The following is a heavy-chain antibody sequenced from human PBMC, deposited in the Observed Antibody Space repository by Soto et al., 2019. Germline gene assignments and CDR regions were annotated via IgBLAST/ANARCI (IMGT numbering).Heavy chain of an antibody. CDR2: INDRGSI. Sequence: QVQLQQWGAGPLRPLETLSLTCGVSGGSFSGYYWAWIRQSPGKGLEWIGEINDRGSINYNPSRNSLVSISVDTSKNHYSLKRRSVPAADTAVYYCARESHDILTGPPWVWYFDLWGRGTLVTVSS. D-gene: IGHD3-9*01. CDR1: GGSFSGYY. J-gene: IGHJ2*01. CDR3: ARESHDILTGPPWVWYFDL. V-gene: IGHV4-34*01.